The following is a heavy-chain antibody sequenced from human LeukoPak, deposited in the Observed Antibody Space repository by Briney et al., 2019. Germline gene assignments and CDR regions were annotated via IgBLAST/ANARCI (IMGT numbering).Heavy chain of an antibody. Sequence: SETLSLTCAVYGGSFSGYYWSRIRQPPGKGLEWIGEINHSGSTNYNPSLKSRVTISVDTSKNQFSLKLSSVTAADTAVYYCARVVLRDYYDSSGYSLDYWGQGTLVTVSS. D-gene: IGHD3-22*01. V-gene: IGHV4-34*01. CDR3: ARVVLRDYYDSSGYSLDY. CDR2: INHSGST. CDR1: GGSFSGYY. J-gene: IGHJ4*02.